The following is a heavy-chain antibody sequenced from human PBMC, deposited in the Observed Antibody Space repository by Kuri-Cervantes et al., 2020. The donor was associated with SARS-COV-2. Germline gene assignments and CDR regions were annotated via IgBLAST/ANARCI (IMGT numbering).Heavy chain of an antibody. CDR1: GYSISSGYY. Sequence: SETLSLTCAVSGYSISSGYYWGWIRQPPGKGLGWIGSIYTSGSTNYNPSLKSRVTMSVDTSKNQFSLKVNSVTAADTAMYYCARVPATGPVAGGFDSWGLGTLVTVSS. V-gene: IGHV4-38-2*01. J-gene: IGHJ4*02. CDR2: IYTSGST. CDR3: ARVPATGPVAGGFDS. D-gene: IGHD2-21*01.